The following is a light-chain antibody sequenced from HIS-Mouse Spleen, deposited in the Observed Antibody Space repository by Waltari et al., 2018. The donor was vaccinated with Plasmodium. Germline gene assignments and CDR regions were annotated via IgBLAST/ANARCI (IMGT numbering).Light chain of an antibody. J-gene: IGLJ3*02. CDR2: EDS. Sequence: SYELTQPPSVSVSPGQTARITCPGAALPTKYPYWYQQKSGQAPVLVTYEDSKRPPGIPERFSGSSSGTMATLTISGAQVEDEADYYCYSTDSSGNHRVFGGGTKLTVL. CDR3: YSTDSSGNHRV. CDR1: ALPTKY. V-gene: IGLV3-10*01.